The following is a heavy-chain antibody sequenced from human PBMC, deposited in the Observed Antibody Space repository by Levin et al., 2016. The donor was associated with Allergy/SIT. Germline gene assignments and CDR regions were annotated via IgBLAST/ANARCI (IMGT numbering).Heavy chain of an antibody. CDR2: ITHNGNS. D-gene: IGHD3-9*01. J-gene: IGHJ4*02. CDR3: ARLSNDWPGPQFDY. CDR1: GDSIISTTHH. V-gene: IGHV4-39*02. Sequence: SETLSLTCTVSGDSIISTTHHWAWIRQPPGKGPEWIASITHNGNSFYQTSLKSRVTMSVDTSMNHFFLKLRSMTAADTAIYYCARLSNDWPGPQFDYWGQGILVTVSS.